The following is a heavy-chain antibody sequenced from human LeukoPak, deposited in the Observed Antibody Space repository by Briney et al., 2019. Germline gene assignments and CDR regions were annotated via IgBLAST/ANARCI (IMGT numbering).Heavy chain of an antibody. D-gene: IGHD2-2*01. V-gene: IGHV3-21*01. Sequence: GGSLRLSCAASGITFSSYSKNWVRRPPGKGLEWVSSISSSSSYIYYADSVKGRFTISRDNAKNSLYLQMNSLRAEDTAVYYCARGGIVEVTDYWGQGTLVTVSS. CDR3: ARGGIVEVTDY. CDR2: ISSSSSYI. CDR1: GITFSSYS. J-gene: IGHJ4*02.